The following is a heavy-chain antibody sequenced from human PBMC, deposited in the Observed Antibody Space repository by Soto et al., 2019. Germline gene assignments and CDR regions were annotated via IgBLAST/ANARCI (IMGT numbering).Heavy chain of an antibody. CDR1: GGSISSGGYY. CDR2: IYYSGST. Sequence: QVQLQESGPGLVKPSQTLSLTCTVSGGSISSGGYYWSWIRQHPGKGPEWIGYIYYSGSTYYNPSLKSRVTISVDTSKNQFSLKLSSVTAADTAVYYCARVLYDYVWGSYRPYGMDVWGQGTTVTVSS. V-gene: IGHV4-31*03. D-gene: IGHD3-16*02. J-gene: IGHJ6*02. CDR3: ARVLYDYVWGSYRPYGMDV.